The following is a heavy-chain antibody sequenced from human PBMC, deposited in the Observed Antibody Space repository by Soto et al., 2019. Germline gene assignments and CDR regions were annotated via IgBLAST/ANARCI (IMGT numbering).Heavy chain of an antibody. CDR1: GLTFNTYA. CDR2: ISNDGSNK. J-gene: IGHJ1*01. V-gene: IGHV3-30*03. CDR3: ASGRGYCSESSCSYFDYFQH. D-gene: IGHD2-2*01. Sequence: QVQLGESGGGVGQPGTSLRLSCAASGLTFNTYAMNWIRLAPGKGLEGGAVISNDGSNKYYADSVKGRFTISRDNSKNTVYLQMNSLRGEDTGVYYCASGRGYCSESSCSYFDYFQHWGQGALVIVSS.